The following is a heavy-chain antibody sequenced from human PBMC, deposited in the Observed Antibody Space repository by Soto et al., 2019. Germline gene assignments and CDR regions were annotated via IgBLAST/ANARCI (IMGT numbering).Heavy chain of an antibody. J-gene: IGHJ4*02. Sequence: EVHLLESGGGLVQPGESLRLSCGASGFTFSGGVMSWVRQAPGKGLEWVSCITDSGTGTYYADSVKGRFTISRDNSKNTMYLQMNNLRAEDTGVYYCAKGLINGRWYAADWGQGTLVTVSS. CDR2: ITDSGTGT. D-gene: IGHD6-13*01. V-gene: IGHV3-23*01. CDR1: GFTFSGGV. CDR3: AKGLINGRWYAAD.